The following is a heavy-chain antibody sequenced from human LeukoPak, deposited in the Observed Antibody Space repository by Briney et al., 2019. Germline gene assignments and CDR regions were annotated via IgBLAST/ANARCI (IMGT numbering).Heavy chain of an antibody. CDR1: GFSFSGYY. CDR3: ARALLEYCSSTSCRPAHYYYGMDV. D-gene: IGHD2-2*01. CDR2: INQSGRT. V-gene: IGHV4-34*01. Sequence: TAAETLSLTCAVYGFSFSGYYWRWVSQPAGKGLEWLGEINQSGRTNYNPSLKSGVTISVDTSKNQFSLKLSSVTAADTAVYYCARALLEYCSSTSCRPAHYYYGMDVWGKGTTVTVSS. J-gene: IGHJ6*04.